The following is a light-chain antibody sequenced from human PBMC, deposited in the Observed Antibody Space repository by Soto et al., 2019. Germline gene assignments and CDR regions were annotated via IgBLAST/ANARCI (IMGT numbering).Light chain of an antibody. J-gene: IGKJ1*01. V-gene: IGKV1-5*01. CDR3: QQHNSYWT. CDR2: DAP. Sequence: DIQMTQSPSTLSASVGDRVTITCRASQGISSWLAWYQQKPGKAPKLLIYDAPSLESGVPSMFSGSGSGTEFTLTISSLQPDDFATYYCQQHNSYWTFGQGTKVEIK. CDR1: QGISSW.